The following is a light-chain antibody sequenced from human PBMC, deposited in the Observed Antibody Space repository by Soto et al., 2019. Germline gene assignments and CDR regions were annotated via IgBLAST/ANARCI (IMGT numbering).Light chain of an antibody. J-gene: IGKJ1*01. CDR2: AAS. Sequence: EFGLTQPPGPLSLSQGERATHSCRSSQRVNSRYLAWYQQKPGQAPRLLIYAASSRAAGFPDRFSVSGSETDFTLTISRLETEDFAVYDCQQYGGSPWTFGQGTKVDIK. CDR1: QRVNSRY. CDR3: QQYGGSPWT. V-gene: IGKV3-20*01.